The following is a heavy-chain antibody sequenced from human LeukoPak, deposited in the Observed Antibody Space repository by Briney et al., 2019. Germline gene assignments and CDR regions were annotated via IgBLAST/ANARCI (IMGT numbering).Heavy chain of an antibody. CDR1: GYSFPNYW. D-gene: IGHD5-24*01. CDR3: ARRKGDGYNSPFDY. CDR2: IYPADSDT. J-gene: IGHJ4*02. Sequence: PGESLKISCKGSGYSFPNYWIGWVRQMPGQGLEWMRIIYPADSDTRYSPSFQGQVTISADKSINTAYLQWTSLKASDTAMYYCARRKGDGYNSPFDYWGQGTLVTVSS. V-gene: IGHV5-51*01.